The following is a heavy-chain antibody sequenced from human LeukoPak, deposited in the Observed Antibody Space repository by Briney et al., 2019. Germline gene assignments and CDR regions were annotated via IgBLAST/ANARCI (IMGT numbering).Heavy chain of an antibody. V-gene: IGHV3-21*01. CDR1: GFTFSSYS. Sequence: KTGGSLRLSCAASGFTFSSYSMNWVRQAPGKGLEWVSSISSSSSYIYYADSVKGRFTISRDNAKNSLYLQMNSLRAEDTAVYYCARAADILTGYYPIDYWGQGTLVTVSS. J-gene: IGHJ4*02. CDR3: ARAADILTGYYPIDY. D-gene: IGHD3-9*01. CDR2: ISSSSSYI.